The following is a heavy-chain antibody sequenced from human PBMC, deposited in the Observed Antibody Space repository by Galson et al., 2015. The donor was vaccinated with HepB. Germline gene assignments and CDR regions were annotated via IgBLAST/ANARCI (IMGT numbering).Heavy chain of an antibody. D-gene: IGHD6-19*01. CDR3: ARRSEYSSGWYYFDY. J-gene: IGHJ4*02. CDR1: GFTFSAYA. V-gene: IGHV3-23*01. Sequence: SLRLSCAASGFTFSAYAMTWVRQAPGKGLEWVSSISGGVNTTYYADSVKGRFTISRDNSKNTLFLQTNSLRVEDTAVYYCARRSEYSSGWYYFDYWGQGTLVIVSS. CDR2: ISGGVNTT.